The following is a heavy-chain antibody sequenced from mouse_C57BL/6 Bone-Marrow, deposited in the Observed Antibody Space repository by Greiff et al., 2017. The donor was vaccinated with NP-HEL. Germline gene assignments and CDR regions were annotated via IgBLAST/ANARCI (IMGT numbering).Heavy chain of an antibody. V-gene: IGHV14-1*01. D-gene: IGHD2-5*01. CDR3: TTDYSNYVGYFDV. CDR2: IDPEDGDT. CDR1: GFNIKDYY. Sequence: EVKLMESGAELVRPGASVKLSCTASGFNIKDYYMHWVKQRPEQGLEWIGRIDPEDGDTEYAPKFQGKATMTADTSSNTAYLHLSSLTSEDTSVYYCTTDYSNYVGYFDVWGTGTTVTVSS. J-gene: IGHJ1*03.